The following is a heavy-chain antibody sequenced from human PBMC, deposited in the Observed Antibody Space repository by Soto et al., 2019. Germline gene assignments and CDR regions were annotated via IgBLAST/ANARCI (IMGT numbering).Heavy chain of an antibody. Sequence: GASVKVSCKASGYTFTSYDINWVRQATGQGLEWMGWMNPNSGNTGYAQKFQGRVTMTRNTSISTAYTELSSLRSEDTAVYYCARGLRYYYYMDVWGKGTTVTVSS. CDR3: ARGLRYYYYMDV. V-gene: IGHV1-8*01. D-gene: IGHD4-17*01. CDR2: MNPNSGNT. J-gene: IGHJ6*03. CDR1: GYTFTSYD.